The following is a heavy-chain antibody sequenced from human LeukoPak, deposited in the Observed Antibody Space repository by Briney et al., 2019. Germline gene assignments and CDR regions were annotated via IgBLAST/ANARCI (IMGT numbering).Heavy chain of an antibody. CDR2: IRYDGGNA. J-gene: IGHJ4*02. V-gene: IGHV3-30*02. CDR3: AKDGWFYGSGSYFPTPSPFDY. D-gene: IGHD3-10*01. CDR1: GFTLSCCG. Sequence: GGSLRLSCAASGFTLSCCGMHWVRQAPGKGLEGVAFIRYDGGNAYYADSVKGRFTISRDNSQKKMYLQMNSLRTEDTAVYYCAKDGWFYGSGSYFPTPSPFDYWGQGTLVTVSS.